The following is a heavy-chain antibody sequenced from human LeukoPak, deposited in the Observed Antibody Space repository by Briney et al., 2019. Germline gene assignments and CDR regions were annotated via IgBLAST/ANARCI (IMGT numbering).Heavy chain of an antibody. CDR3: ARDRATYYYDSSGYYSGAFDI. J-gene: IGHJ3*02. CDR1: GGSFSGYY. V-gene: IGHV4-34*01. D-gene: IGHD3-22*01. CDR2: INHSGST. Sequence: SETLSLTCAVYGGSFSGYYWSWIRQPPGKGLEWIGEINHSGSTNYNPSLKSRVTISVDTSKNQFSLKLSSVTAADTAVYYCARDRATYYYDSSGYYSGAFDIWGQGTMVTVSS.